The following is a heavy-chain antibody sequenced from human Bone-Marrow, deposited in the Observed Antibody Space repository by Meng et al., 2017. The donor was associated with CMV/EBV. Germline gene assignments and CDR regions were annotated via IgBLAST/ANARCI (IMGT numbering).Heavy chain of an antibody. D-gene: IGHD1-7*01. J-gene: IGHJ4*02. CDR3: AKEIITGTTAGLDY. CDR2: ISGSGGTT. V-gene: IGHV3-23*01. Sequence: GESLKISCAASGFTFSSYEMNWVRQAPGKGLEWVSTISGSGGTTYYADSVKGRFTNSRDNSKNTLYLQMNSLRAEDTAVYYCAKEIITGTTAGLDYWGQGTLVTVSS. CDR1: GFTFSSYE.